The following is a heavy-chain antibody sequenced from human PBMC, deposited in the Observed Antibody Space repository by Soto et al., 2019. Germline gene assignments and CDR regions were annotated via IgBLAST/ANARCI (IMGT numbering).Heavy chain of an antibody. CDR2: IIPIFGTA. CDR3: ARGLRDCTNGVCYANWFDP. D-gene: IGHD2-8*01. J-gene: IGHJ5*02. CDR1: GGTFSSYA. Sequence: QVQLVQSGAEVKKPGSSVKVSCKASGGTFSSYAISWVRQAPGQGLEWMGAIIPIFGTANYAQKFQGRVTITADESTSTAYMELSSLRSEDTAVYYCARGLRDCTNGVCYANWFDPWGQGTLVTVSS. V-gene: IGHV1-69*01.